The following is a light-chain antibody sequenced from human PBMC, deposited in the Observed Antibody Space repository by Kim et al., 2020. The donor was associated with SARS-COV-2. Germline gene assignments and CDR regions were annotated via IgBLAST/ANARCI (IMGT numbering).Light chain of an antibody. CDR2: DVN. CDR1: SSDVGGYNT. J-gene: IGLJ2*01. V-gene: IGLV2-14*03. CDR3: SSYTSGNTVI. Sequence: GQSITSSCTGTSSDVGGYNTVSWYQQHPGRAPKLIIYDVNKRPSGVSGRFSGSKSGNTASLTISGLQADDEADFYCSSYTSGNTVIFGGGTQLTVL.